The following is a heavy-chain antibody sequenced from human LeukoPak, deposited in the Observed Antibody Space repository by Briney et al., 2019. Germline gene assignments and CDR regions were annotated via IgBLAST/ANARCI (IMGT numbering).Heavy chain of an antibody. D-gene: IGHD6-13*01. Sequence: PGGSLRLSCAASGFTVSSYGMNWVRQAPGKGLEWVLAFSATDGSAQYAESVKGRFTISRDNSENSLYLQMDSLRDEDTAVYYCAKARIAAAGTGAVDVWGQGTMVTVSS. CDR3: AKARIAAAGTGAVDV. CDR2: FSATDGSA. V-gene: IGHV3-23*01. J-gene: IGHJ3*01. CDR1: GFTVSSYG.